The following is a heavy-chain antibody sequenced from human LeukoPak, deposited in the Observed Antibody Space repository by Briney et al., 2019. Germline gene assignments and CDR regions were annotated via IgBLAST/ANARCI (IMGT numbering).Heavy chain of an antibody. D-gene: IGHD5-18*01. CDR1: GTSISSHY. V-gene: IGHV4-59*08. J-gene: IGHJ4*02. Sequence: SETLSLTCTVSGTSISSHYWNWIRQPPGKGLEWIGYIYYTGSTNYNPSLKSRVTISLDTSKNQFSLRLSSVTAADTAVYYCATHGHSYGHYYFDYWGQGTLVTVSS. CDR2: IYYTGST. CDR3: ATHGHSYGHYYFDY.